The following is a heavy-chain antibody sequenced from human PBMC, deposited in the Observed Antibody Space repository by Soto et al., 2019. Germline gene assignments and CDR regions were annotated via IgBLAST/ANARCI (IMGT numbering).Heavy chain of an antibody. V-gene: IGHV2-5*05. CDR3: AHTFSSGPFDY. J-gene: IGHJ4*01. CDR2: IYWDDDR. D-gene: IGHD6-19*01. CDR1: GFSLLTSGMG. Sequence: QITLKESGPTLVKPTQTLTLTCTFSGFSLLTSGMGVAWIRQPPGKSLEWLALIYWDDDRRYGPSLKNRLTITKDTSTNQVVLTMTNMDPVDTATYYCAHTFSSGPFDYWGQGTLVTVSS.